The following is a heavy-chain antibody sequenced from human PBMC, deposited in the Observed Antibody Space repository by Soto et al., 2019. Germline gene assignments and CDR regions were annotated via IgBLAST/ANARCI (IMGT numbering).Heavy chain of an antibody. D-gene: IGHD2-21*02. Sequence: TSETLSLTCGVSGGTVASSHWWSWVRQSPGRGLEWIGNVYHTGDTNFNPSLQSRVTFSVDKSNNQFSLRLTSVTAADTAVYFCAREIVTAGGNNYFDPWGPGTLLTVSS. CDR2: VYHTGDT. V-gene: IGHV4-4*02. J-gene: IGHJ5*02. CDR1: GGTVASSHW. CDR3: AREIVTAGGNNYFDP.